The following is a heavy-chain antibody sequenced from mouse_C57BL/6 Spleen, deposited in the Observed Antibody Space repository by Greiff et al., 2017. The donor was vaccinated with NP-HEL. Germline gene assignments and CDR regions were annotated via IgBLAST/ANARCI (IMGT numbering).Heavy chain of an antibody. Sequence: QVQLKQSGAELVKPGASVKISCKASGYAFSSYWMNWVKQRPGKGLEWIGQIYPGDGDTNYNGKFKGKATLTADKSSSTAYMQLGSLTSEDSAVYFCARVYGSSYGWYFDVWGTGTTVTVSS. CDR3: ARVYGSSYGWYFDV. CDR1: GYAFSSYW. CDR2: IYPGDGDT. D-gene: IGHD1-1*01. V-gene: IGHV1-80*01. J-gene: IGHJ1*03.